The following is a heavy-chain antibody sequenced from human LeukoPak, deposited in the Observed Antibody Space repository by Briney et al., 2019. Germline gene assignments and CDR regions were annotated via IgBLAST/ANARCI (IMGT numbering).Heavy chain of an antibody. Sequence: PGGSLRLSCAASGFTFSMYWMSWVRQAPGKGLGWVANIKQDGSEKYYVDSVKGRFTISRDNAKNSLYLEMNILRAEDTAVYYCARDSIASSKPFDYWGQGTLVTVSS. J-gene: IGHJ4*02. V-gene: IGHV3-7*01. CDR1: GFTFSMYW. D-gene: IGHD6-6*01. CDR2: IKQDGSEK. CDR3: ARDSIASSKPFDY.